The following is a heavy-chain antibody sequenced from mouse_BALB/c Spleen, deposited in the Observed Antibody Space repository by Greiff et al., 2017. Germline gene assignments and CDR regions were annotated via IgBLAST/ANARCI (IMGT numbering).Heavy chain of an antibody. CDR2: ISSGSSTI. V-gene: IGHV5-17*02. Sequence: EVQGVESGGGLVQPGGSRKLSCAASGFTFSSFGMHWVRQAPEKGLEWVAYISSGSSTIYYADTVKGRFTISRDNPKNTLFLQMTSLRSEDTAMYYCARGLPHYAMDYWGQGTSVTVSS. D-gene: IGHD2-4*01. CDR1: GFTFSSFG. CDR3: ARGLPHYAMDY. J-gene: IGHJ4*01.